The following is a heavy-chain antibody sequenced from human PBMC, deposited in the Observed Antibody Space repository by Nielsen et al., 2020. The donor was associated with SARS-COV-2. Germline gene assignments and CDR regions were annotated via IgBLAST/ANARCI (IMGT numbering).Heavy chain of an antibody. J-gene: IGHJ3*02. D-gene: IGHD6-19*01. V-gene: IGHV3-11*06. CDR3: ARESVTGTDALDI. CDR2: ISSSSSYT. Sequence: RQAPGKGLEWVSYISSSSSYTNYADSVKGRFTISRDNAENSLSLQMNSLRAEDTAVYYCARESVTGTDALDIWGQGTVVTVSS.